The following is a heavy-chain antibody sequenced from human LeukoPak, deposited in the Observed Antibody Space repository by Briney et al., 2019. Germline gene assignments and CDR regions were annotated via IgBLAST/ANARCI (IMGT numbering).Heavy chain of an antibody. D-gene: IGHD6-13*01. CDR2: ISGRSDTI. J-gene: IGHJ4*02. V-gene: IGHV3-48*01. Sequence: TGGSRRLSCAASGFTFSSYNMNRVRQAPGKGLEWVSYISGRSDTIYYADSVKGRFIISRDNARNSLSLQMNSLRGEDTAVYYCARSGAAGTFDYWGQGTLVTVSS. CDR1: GFTFSSYN. CDR3: ARSGAAGTFDY.